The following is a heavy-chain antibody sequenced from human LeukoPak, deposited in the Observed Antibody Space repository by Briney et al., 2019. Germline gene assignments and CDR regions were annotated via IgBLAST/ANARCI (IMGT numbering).Heavy chain of an antibody. CDR1: GGTFSSYA. Sequence: ASVKVSCKASGGTFSSYAISWVRQAPGQGLEWMGGIIPIFGTANYAQKFQGRVTITADESTSTAYMELSSLRSEDTAVYYCARDLGITMIVDGDYWGQGTLVTASS. CDR2: IIPIFGTA. D-gene: IGHD3-22*01. J-gene: IGHJ4*02. V-gene: IGHV1-69*13. CDR3: ARDLGITMIVDGDY.